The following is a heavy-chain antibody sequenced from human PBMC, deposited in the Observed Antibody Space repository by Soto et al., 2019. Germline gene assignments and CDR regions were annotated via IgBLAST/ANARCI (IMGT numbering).Heavy chain of an antibody. CDR2: ISTSGNT. CDR1: GVSMRNSY. CDR3: ARGGGVPALGDP. V-gene: IGHV4-4*07. Sequence: KPSETLSLTCSVSGVSMRNSYWTWIRQSAGKGLEWTGRISTSGNTNYNPSLNSRLSMSVDTSKNQVSLKLTSVTAADTAVYYCARGGGVPALGDPWGQGTLVTVSS. D-gene: IGHD3-16*01. J-gene: IGHJ5*02.